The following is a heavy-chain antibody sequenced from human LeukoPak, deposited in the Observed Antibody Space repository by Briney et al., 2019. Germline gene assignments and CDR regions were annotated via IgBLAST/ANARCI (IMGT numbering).Heavy chain of an antibody. D-gene: IGHD4-17*01. CDR2: ISSSGSTI. V-gene: IGHV3-48*03. CDR1: GFTFSSYE. J-gene: IGHJ4*02. CDR3: ARGRDYGECDY. Sequence: GGSLRLSCAASGFTFSSYEMNWVRQAPGKGLEWVSYISSSGSTIYYADSVKGRFTISRDNPKNTLYLQLNSLRAEDTAVYYCARGRDYGECDYWGQGTLVTVSS.